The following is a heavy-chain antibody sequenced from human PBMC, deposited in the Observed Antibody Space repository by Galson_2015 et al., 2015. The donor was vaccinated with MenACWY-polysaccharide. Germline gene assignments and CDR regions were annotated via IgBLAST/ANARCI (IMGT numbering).Heavy chain of an antibody. J-gene: IGHJ4*02. CDR2: ISYDGGNK. D-gene: IGHD4-17*01. Sequence: SLRLSCAASGFTFSTYGMHWVRQAPGKGLEWVAVISYDGGNKDYADSVKGRFTISRDNSKNTLYLQMNTLRAEDTAVYYCAKARSMTTVTSSDYWGQGTLVTVSS. V-gene: IGHV3-30*18. CDR1: GFTFSTYG. CDR3: AKARSMTTVTSSDY.